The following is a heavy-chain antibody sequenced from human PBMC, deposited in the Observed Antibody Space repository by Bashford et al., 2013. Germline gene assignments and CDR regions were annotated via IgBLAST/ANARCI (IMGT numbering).Heavy chain of an antibody. J-gene: IGHJ6*02. CDR3: AKSGPYYYGSGSYLGYQYGMDV. V-gene: IGHV3-20*01. CDR2: LIWNGGST. Sequence: VRQAPGRGWSGSQVLIWNGGSTGYADSVKGRFTISRDNAKNSLYLEMNSLRAEDTAVYHCAKSGPYYYGSGSYLGYQYGMDVWGQGTTVTVSS. D-gene: IGHD3-10*01.